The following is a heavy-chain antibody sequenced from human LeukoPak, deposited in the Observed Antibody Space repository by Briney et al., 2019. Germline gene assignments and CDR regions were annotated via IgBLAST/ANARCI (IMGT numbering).Heavy chain of an antibody. J-gene: IGHJ4*02. CDR2: IKSDRTTI. CDR3: ARDRDWAFDY. Sequence: PGGSLRLSCAASGFTFNSYSLNWDRQAPGKGLEWLSYIKSDRTTIYYANSLKGRFTITRDNARNSLYLQMNSLRDEDTAVYYCARDRDWAFDYWGPGTLVTVSS. D-gene: IGHD3/OR15-3a*01. CDR1: GFTFNSYS. V-gene: IGHV3-48*02.